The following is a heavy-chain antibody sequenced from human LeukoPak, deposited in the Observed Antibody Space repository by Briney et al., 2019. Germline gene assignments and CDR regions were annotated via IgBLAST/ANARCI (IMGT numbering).Heavy chain of an antibody. Sequence: GGSLRLSCAASGFTFSSYSMNWVRQAPGKGLEWVSSISSSSSYIYYADLVKGRFTISRDNAKNSLYLQMNSLRVEDTAVYYCASGYGGYEPSAFDIWGQGTMVTVSS. D-gene: IGHD5-12*01. CDR1: GFTFSSYS. CDR2: ISSSSSYI. CDR3: ASGYGGYEPSAFDI. V-gene: IGHV3-21*01. J-gene: IGHJ3*02.